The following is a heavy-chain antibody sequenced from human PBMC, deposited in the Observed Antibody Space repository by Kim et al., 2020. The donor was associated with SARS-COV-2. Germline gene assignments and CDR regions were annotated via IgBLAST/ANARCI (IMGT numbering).Heavy chain of an antibody. D-gene: IGHD3-22*01. CDR1: GFTFSSYV. Sequence: GGSLRLSCAASGFTFSSYVMHCVRQAPGKGLEWVALISYDGNNKYYADSVKGRFTISRDNSKNTVYLQINSLRTEDTAVYYCARDGGYFDTSGPYYFDYWGQGTLVTVSS. CDR3: ARDGGYFDTSGPYYFDY. CDR2: ISYDGNNK. V-gene: IGHV3-30*04. J-gene: IGHJ4*02.